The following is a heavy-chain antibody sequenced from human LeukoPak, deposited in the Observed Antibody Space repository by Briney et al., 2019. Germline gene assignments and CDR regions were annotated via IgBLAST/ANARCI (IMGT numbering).Heavy chain of an antibody. CDR3: AKDSYGSGSYYNVDYFDY. V-gene: IGHV3-23*01. J-gene: IGHJ4*02. CDR1: GFTFSSYA. CDR2: ISGSGGST. Sequence: GGSLRLSCTASGFTFSSYAMSWVRQAPGKGLEWVSAISGSGGSTYYADSVEGRFTISRDNSKNTLYLQMNSLRAEDTAVYYCAKDSYGSGSYYNVDYFDYWGQGTLVTVSS. D-gene: IGHD3-10*01.